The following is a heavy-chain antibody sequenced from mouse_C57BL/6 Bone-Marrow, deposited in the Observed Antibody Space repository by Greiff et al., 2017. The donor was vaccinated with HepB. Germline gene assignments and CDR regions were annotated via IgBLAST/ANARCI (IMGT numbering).Heavy chain of an antibody. CDR2: ISDGGSYT. Sequence: EVKLVESGGGLVKPGGSLKLSCAASGFTFSSYAMSWVRQTPEKRLEWVATISDGGSYTYYPDNVKGRFTISRDNAKNNLYLQMSHLKSEDKAMYYCAREEDYDGGYAMDYWGQGTSVTVSS. D-gene: IGHD2-4*01. V-gene: IGHV5-4*01. CDR1: GFTFSSYA. J-gene: IGHJ4*01. CDR3: AREEDYDGGYAMDY.